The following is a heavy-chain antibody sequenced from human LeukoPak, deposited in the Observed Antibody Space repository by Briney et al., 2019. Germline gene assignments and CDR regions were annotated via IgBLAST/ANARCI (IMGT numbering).Heavy chain of an antibody. D-gene: IGHD1-14*01. CDR1: EYSFTNCW. V-gene: IGHV5-51*01. CDR3: ARQNREDATGRKFDP. Sequence: GESLKISCKGSEYSFTNCWIGWVRQKPGKGLEWMGLLYPENSYARYSPSLQGQVIMSVDKSISTAYLQWSNLKASDTAMYYCARQNREDATGRKFDPWGRGTLVIVSS. J-gene: IGHJ5*02. CDR2: LYPENSYA.